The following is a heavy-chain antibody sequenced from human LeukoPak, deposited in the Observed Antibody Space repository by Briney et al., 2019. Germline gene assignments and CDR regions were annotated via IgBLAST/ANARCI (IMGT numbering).Heavy chain of an antibody. J-gene: IGHJ4*02. V-gene: IGHV3-48*04. CDR3: VRDWGY. CDR1: GFTFRTYR. D-gene: IGHD3-22*01. CDR2: ITTNSTNT. Sequence: GGSLRLSCAASGFTFRTYRMSWVRQAPGRGLEWVSSITTNSTNTRYADAVKGRFIISRDNAKNSLFLQMNSLRAEDTAVYYCVRDWGYWGQGTLVTVSS.